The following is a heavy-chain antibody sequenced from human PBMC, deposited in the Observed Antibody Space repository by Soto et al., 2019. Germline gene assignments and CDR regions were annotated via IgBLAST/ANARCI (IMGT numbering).Heavy chain of an antibody. Sequence: EVQLVESGGGLVQPGGSMRLSCAASGFTFSSYDMHWVRQATGKGLEWVSAIGTAGDTYYLGSVKGRFTISRENAKNSLYLQMNSLRAGDTAVYYCARGGSYGMDVWGQGTTVTVSS. CDR1: GFTFSSYD. CDR3: ARGGSYGMDV. J-gene: IGHJ6*02. V-gene: IGHV3-13*01. D-gene: IGHD6-6*01. CDR2: IGTAGDT.